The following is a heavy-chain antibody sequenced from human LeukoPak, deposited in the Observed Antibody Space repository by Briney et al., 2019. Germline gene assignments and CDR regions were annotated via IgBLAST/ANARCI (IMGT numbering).Heavy chain of an antibody. Sequence: PGGSLRLSCGASGFTFTAYGMHWVRQAPGKGLEWVAFIRYDGSDKYYVDSVKGRFTISRDNARSTLYLQMNSLRAEDTAVYYCAKDHSQSFDSWGQGTLVTVSS. D-gene: IGHD2-21*01. V-gene: IGHV3-30*02. CDR3: AKDHSQSFDS. CDR1: GFTFTAYG. J-gene: IGHJ4*02. CDR2: IRYDGSDK.